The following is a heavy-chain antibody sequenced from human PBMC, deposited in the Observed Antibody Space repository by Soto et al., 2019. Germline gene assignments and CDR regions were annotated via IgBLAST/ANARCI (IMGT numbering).Heavy chain of an antibody. V-gene: IGHV4-4*02. D-gene: IGHD1-1*01. CDR2: IYHSGAT. Sequence: QVHLQESGPGLVKPSGTLSLTCAVSGDSITSSNWWSWVRQPPGKGLEWIGEIYHSGATTYNPSLKNRATISVDPSNNHSSLKLTSVTAADTAVYFCARDLGTGTDYWGRGTLVTVAS. CDR3: ARDLGTGTDY. J-gene: IGHJ4*02. CDR1: GDSITSSNW.